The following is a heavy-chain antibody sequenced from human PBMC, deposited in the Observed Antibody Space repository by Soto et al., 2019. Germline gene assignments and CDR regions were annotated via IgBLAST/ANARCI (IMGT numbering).Heavy chain of an antibody. Sequence: GGSLRLSCAASGFTFSSYGMHWVRQAPGKGLEWVAVIWYDGSNKYYADSVKGRFTISRDNSKNTLYLQMNSLRAEDTAVYYCAVAAAGTTEVDYWGQGTLVTVSS. D-gene: IGHD6-13*01. V-gene: IGHV3-33*01. CDR2: IWYDGSNK. J-gene: IGHJ4*02. CDR3: AVAAAGTTEVDY. CDR1: GFTFSSYG.